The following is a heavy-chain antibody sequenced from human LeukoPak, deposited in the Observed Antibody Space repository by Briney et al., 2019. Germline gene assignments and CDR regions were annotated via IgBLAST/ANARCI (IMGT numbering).Heavy chain of an antibody. Sequence: TPGGSLRLSCAASGFTFSSYSMNWVRQAPGKGLEWVSSISSSSSYIYYADSVKGRFTISRDNAKNSLYLQMNSLRAEDTAVYYCARGSSSRYCGGDCYIDYWGQGTLVTVSS. V-gene: IGHV3-21*01. CDR2: ISSSSSYI. CDR1: GFTFSSYS. J-gene: IGHJ4*02. CDR3: ARGSSSRYCGGDCYIDY. D-gene: IGHD2-21*02.